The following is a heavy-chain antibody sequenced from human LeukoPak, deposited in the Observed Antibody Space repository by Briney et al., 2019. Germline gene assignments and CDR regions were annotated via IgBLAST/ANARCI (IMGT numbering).Heavy chain of an antibody. CDR2: IYLSGDT. V-gene: IGHV4-4*02. D-gene: IGHD2-15*01. CDR1: GDSISNSHW. J-gene: IGHJ3*02. CDR3: ARDRDVVVVAATPGAFDI. Sequence: SGTLSLTCAVSGDSISNSHWWSWVRQPPGKGLEWIGVIYLSGDTDYNPSLKSRVTISIDKSKNQFSLKLTYVTAADTAVYYCARDRDVVVVAATPGAFDIWGQGTMVTVSS.